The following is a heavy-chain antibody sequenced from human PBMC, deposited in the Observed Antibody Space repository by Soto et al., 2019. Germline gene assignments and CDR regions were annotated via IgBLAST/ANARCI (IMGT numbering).Heavy chain of an antibody. V-gene: IGHV4-59*01. Sequence: ETLSLTCTVSGGSISNNFWSWIRQSPGKGLEWIGYIHYTGSTNYNPSLKSRVTISVDTSKNQLSLRLSSVTAADTAVYYCARRDGYNRFDYWGQGALVTVSS. CDR1: GGSISNNF. D-gene: IGHD5-12*01. J-gene: IGHJ4*02. CDR3: ARRDGYNRFDY. CDR2: IHYTGST.